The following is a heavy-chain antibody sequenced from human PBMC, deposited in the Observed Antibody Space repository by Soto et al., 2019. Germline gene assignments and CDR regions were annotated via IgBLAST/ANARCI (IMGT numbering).Heavy chain of an antibody. CDR3: ARQGSQTGKFYYYGLDV. Sequence: PGESLKISCKGSGYSFTSYRISWVRQMPGKGLEWMGRIDPSDSYTNYSPSFQGQVTISADKSISTAYLQWSSLKASDTAMYYCARQGSQTGKFYYYGLDVWGQGTTVTVSS. J-gene: IGHJ6*02. CDR2: IDPSDSYT. CDR1: GYSFTSYR. D-gene: IGHD3-10*01. V-gene: IGHV5-10-1*04.